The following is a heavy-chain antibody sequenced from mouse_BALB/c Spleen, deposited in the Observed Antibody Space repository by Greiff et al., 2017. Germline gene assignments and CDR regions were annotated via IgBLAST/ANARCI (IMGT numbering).Heavy chain of an antibody. CDR3: ARSRAYYGNSYAMDY. J-gene: IGHJ4*01. D-gene: IGHD2-10*01. CDR1: GYSFTSYY. V-gene: IGHV1-66*01. Sequence: VKLMESGPELVKPGASVKISCKASGYSFTSYYIHWVKQRPGQGLEWIGWIFPGSGNTKYNEKFKGKATLTADTSSSTAYMQLSSLTSEDSAVYFCARSRAYYGNSYAMDYWGQGTSVTVSS. CDR2: IFPGSGNT.